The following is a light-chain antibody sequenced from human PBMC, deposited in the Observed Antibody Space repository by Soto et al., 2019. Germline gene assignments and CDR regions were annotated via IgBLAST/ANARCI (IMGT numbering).Light chain of an antibody. CDR3: QHVYSYFPS. CDR1: QSISHF. V-gene: IGKV1-39*01. CDR2: GAS. J-gene: IGKJ2*03. Sequence: DIEMTQSPSSLSASVGDSVTITCRASQSISHFLNWYQQKPGKAPRVLIYGASTLKGGVPSRFSGSGSGTEFTLTISSLQPEDFATYYCQHVYSYFPSFGGGTSVEIK.